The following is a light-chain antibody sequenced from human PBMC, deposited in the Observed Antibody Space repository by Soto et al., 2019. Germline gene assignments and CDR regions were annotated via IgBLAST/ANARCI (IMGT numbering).Light chain of an antibody. CDR1: SGSIASNY. CDR3: QSYDDRNVL. Sequence: NFMLTQPHSVSESPGKTVTISCTRSSGSIASNYVKWYQQRPGSAPTTVIYEANQRPSGIPDRFSGSIDRSSNSASLTISGLKTEEEADYYCQSYDDRNVLFGGATNLTV. V-gene: IGLV6-57*04. J-gene: IGLJ2*01. CDR2: EAN.